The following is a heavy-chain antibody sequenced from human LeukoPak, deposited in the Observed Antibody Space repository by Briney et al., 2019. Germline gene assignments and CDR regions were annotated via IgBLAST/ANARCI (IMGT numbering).Heavy chain of an antibody. CDR1: GFTFDDFA. Sequence: GGSLRLSCAASGFTFDDFAMHWVRQAPGKGLECVSFISTSGSLIYYADSVKGRFTISRDNAKNSLFLHMNSLRAEDTAVYYCAKVSGLGWHFDYWGQGTLVTVSS. D-gene: IGHD1-26*01. J-gene: IGHJ4*02. V-gene: IGHV3-48*03. CDR3: AKVSGLGWHFDY. CDR2: ISTSGSLI.